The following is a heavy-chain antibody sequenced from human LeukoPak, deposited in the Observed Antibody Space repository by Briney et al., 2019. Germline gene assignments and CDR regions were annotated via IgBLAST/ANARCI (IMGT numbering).Heavy chain of an antibody. Sequence: GGSLRLSCAASGFTFSSYAMSWVRQAPGKGLGWVSAISGSGGSTYYADSVKGRFTISRDNSKNTLYLQMNSLRAEDTAVYYCAKELPDIVVVPAATWGNDAFDIWGQGTMVTVSS. J-gene: IGHJ3*02. CDR2: ISGSGGST. V-gene: IGHV3-23*01. CDR3: AKELPDIVVVPAATWGNDAFDI. CDR1: GFTFSSYA. D-gene: IGHD2-2*01.